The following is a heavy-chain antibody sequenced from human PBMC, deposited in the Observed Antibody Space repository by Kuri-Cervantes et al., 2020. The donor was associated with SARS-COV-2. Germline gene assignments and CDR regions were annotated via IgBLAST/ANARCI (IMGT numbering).Heavy chain of an antibody. CDR3: ARGFEDCSSTSCYPGGFDP. J-gene: IGHJ5*02. Sequence: SETLSLTCTVSGGSISSSSYYWGWIRQPPGKGLEWIGSIYYSGSTYYNPSLKSRVTISVDTSKNQFSLKLSSVTAADTAVYYCARGFEDCSSTSCYPGGFDPWGQGNLVNVSS. V-gene: IGHV4-39*01. CDR1: GGSISSSSYY. CDR2: IYYSGST. D-gene: IGHD2-2*01.